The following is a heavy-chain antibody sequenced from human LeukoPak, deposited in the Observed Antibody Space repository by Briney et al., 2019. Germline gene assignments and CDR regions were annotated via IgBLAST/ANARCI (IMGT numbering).Heavy chain of an antibody. CDR3: GRGFSIIPAGIPDY. D-gene: IGHD2-2*02. J-gene: IGHJ4*02. CDR2: INTDGGST. CDR1: GFTFGSYW. V-gene: IGHV3-74*01. Sequence: GGSLRLSCAASGFTFGSYWMHWVRQAPGKGLVWVSRINTDGGSTTYADSVKGRFTISRDNAKNTLYLQMNSLRAEDTAVYYCGRGFSIIPAGIPDYWGLGTLVTVSS.